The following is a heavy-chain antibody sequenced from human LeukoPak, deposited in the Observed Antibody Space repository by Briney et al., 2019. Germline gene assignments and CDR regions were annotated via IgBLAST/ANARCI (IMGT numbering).Heavy chain of an antibody. CDR1: GFSFSNYA. D-gene: IGHD3-9*01. J-gene: IGHJ4*02. Sequence: GASLRLSSAASGFSFSNYAMSGVRQVPGKGVEWVSAISGRDDSTYYADSVKGRFTISRDTSKNTLYLQMNSLRAEDTAVYYCAKWGDYDVLTGYYDCDYWGQGTLVTVSS. CDR3: AKWGDYDVLTGYYDCDY. V-gene: IGHV3-23*01. CDR2: ISGRDDST.